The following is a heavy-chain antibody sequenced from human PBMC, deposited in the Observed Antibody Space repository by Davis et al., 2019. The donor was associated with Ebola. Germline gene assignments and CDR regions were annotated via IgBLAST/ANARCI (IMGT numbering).Heavy chain of an antibody. CDR2: ISSSSTTI. V-gene: IGHV3-48*04. D-gene: IGHD2-21*01. CDR3: ARGVLGSARSFYMDV. Sequence: GESLKISCAASGFTVSSNYMSWVRQAPGKGLEWVSYISSSSTTIYYADFVKGRFTISRDNAKNSLYLQMNSLRAEETAVYYCARGVLGSARSFYMDVWGKGTKVTVSS. CDR1: GFTVSSNY. J-gene: IGHJ6*03.